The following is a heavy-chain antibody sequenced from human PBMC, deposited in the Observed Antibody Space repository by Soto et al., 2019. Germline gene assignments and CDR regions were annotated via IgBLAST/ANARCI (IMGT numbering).Heavy chain of an antibody. CDR3: AGGGVRGVITRARDYYGMDV. V-gene: IGHV5-51*01. J-gene: IGHJ6*02. CDR2: VYPGDSDT. CDR1: GYSFTSYW. Sequence: EVQLVQSGAEVKKPGESLKISCKGSGYSFTSYWIGWVRQMPGKGLEWMGIVYPGDSDTRYSPSFQGQVTIAADKSISTAYLQWSSLKASDTAMCYCAGGGVRGVITRARDYYGMDVWGQGTTVTVSS. D-gene: IGHD3-10*01.